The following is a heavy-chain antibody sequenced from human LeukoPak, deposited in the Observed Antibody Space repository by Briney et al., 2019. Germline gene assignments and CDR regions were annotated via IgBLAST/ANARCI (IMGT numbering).Heavy chain of an antibody. V-gene: IGHV3-21*01. D-gene: IGHD3-10*02. CDR2: ISSSSSYI. Sequence: KTGGSLRLSGAASGFTSSSYSLNWVRQAPGKGLEWVSSISSSSSYIYYADSVKGRFTISRDDAKNSLYLQMNSLRAEDTAVYYCARELFVTGAFDIWGQGTMVTVSS. CDR3: ARELFVTGAFDI. CDR1: GFTSSSYS. J-gene: IGHJ3*02.